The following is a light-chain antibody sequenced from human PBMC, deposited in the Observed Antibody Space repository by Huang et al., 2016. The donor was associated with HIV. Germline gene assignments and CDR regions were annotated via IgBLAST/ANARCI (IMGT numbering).Light chain of an antibody. CDR3: QQYGSSPPYT. CDR2: DTS. CDR1: QSLRSRY. V-gene: IGKV3-20*01. Sequence: EIVLTQSPGTLSLSPGERASLSCRASQSLRSRYFALYQQKPGQAPRLLIYDTSSRATDIPDRFSGSGSGTDFTITISRLEPEDCAIYDCQQYGSSPPYTFGQGTKLEIK. J-gene: IGKJ2*01.